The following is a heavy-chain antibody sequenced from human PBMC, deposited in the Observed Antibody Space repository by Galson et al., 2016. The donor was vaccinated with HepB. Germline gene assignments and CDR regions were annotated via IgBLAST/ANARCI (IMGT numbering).Heavy chain of an antibody. CDR3: ARTGLGRLNWFDP. CDR2: ISAYNT. D-gene: IGHD3-10*01. CDR1: GYTFTSYD. Sequence: SVKVSCKASGYTFTSYDINWVRQVTGQGLEWMGWISAYNTNYAQKLQGRVTMTTDTSTSTAYMELRSLRSDDTAVYYCARTGLGRLNWFDPWGQGTLVTVSS. V-gene: IGHV1-18*01. J-gene: IGHJ5*02.